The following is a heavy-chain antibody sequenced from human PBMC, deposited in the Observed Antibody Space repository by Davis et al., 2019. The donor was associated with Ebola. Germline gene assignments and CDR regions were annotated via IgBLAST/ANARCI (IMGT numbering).Heavy chain of an antibody. CDR3: TTLVALRFTDR. D-gene: IGHD3-3*01. J-gene: IGHJ4*02. V-gene: IGHV3-15*01. Sequence: PGGSLRLSCVTPGFQFSGFAMSWVRQAPGKGLEWVGRIKSKGDGETTNYAAPVRGRFVISRDDSQNTLNLEMSSLKSEDTAIYYCTTLVALRFTDRWGQGTLVTVSS. CDR2: IKSKGDGETT. CDR1: GFQFSGFA.